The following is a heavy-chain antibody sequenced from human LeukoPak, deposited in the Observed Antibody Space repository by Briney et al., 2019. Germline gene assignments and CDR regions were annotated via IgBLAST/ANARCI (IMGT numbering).Heavy chain of an antibody. D-gene: IGHD7-27*01. CDR3: ARVILSGDAPFFDY. V-gene: IGHV4-30-4*08. Sequence: SETLSLTCTVSGGSISSGDYYWSWIRQPPGKGLEWIGYIYYSGSTYYNPSLKSRVTISVDTSKNQFSLKLSSVTAADTAVYYCARVILSGDAPFFDYWGQGTLVTVSS. CDR1: GGSISSGDYY. J-gene: IGHJ4*02. CDR2: IYYSGST.